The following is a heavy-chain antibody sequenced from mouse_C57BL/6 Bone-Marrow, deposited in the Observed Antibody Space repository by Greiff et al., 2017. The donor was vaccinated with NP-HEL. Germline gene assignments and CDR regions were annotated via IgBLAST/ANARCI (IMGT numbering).Heavy chain of an antibody. CDR3: VRHAYYGNYAYAMDY. CDR2: IRSKSNNYAT. Sequence: EVKLMESGGGLVQPKGSLKLSCAASGFSFNTYAMNWVRQAPGKGLEWVARIRSKSNNYATYYADSVKDRFTISRDDSESMLYLQMNNLKTEDTAMYYCVRHAYYGNYAYAMDYWGQGTSVTVSS. D-gene: IGHD2-10*01. J-gene: IGHJ4*01. V-gene: IGHV10-1*01. CDR1: GFSFNTYA.